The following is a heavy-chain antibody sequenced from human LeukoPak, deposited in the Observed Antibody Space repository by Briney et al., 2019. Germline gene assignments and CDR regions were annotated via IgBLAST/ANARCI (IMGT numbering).Heavy chain of an antibody. CDR2: IYHSGST. CDR3: ASPSRGPLGL. V-gene: IGHV4-30-2*01. CDR1: GGSIGSGGYY. D-gene: IGHD6-13*01. J-gene: IGHJ2*01. Sequence: SETLSLTCTVSGGSIGSGGYYWSWIRQPPGKGLEWIGYIYHSGSTNCNPSLKSRVTISVDTSKNQFSLKLSSVTAADTAVYYCASPSRGPLGLWGRGTLVTVSS.